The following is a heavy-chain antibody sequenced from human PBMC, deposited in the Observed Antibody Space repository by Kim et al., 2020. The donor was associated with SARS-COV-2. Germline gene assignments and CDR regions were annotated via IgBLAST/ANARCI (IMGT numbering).Heavy chain of an antibody. CDR1: GGSVSSSSYY. J-gene: IGHJ5*02. V-gene: IGHV4-61*01. CDR3: ARTGNCRGGGCSFNSFDP. CDR2: IYYSGST. Sequence: SETLSLTCTVSGGSVSSSSYYWSWIRQPPGKGLEWIAYIYYSGSTNYNPSLKSRVTISLDMSKNQFSLTLSSVTAADTAFYYCARTGNCRGGGCSFNSFDPWGQGTLVTVSS. D-gene: IGHD2-15*01.